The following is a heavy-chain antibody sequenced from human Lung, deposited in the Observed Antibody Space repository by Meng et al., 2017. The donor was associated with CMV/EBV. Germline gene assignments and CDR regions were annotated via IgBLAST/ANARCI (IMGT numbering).Heavy chain of an antibody. J-gene: IGHJ4*02. Sequence: TFRRYNINWVRQGPGRGLEWVSGITGNGGSTYYAGSVKGRFTISRDNSRDTVYLHMNSLRDEDTAIYYCARRPTYYGSGSYYEGGFDYWGQGTLVTVSS. CDR2: ITGNGGST. CDR1: TFRRYN. CDR3: ARRPTYYGSGSYYEGGFDY. D-gene: IGHD3-10*01. V-gene: IGHV3-23*01.